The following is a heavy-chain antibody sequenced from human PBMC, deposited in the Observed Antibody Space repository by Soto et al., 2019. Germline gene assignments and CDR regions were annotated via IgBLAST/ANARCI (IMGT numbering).Heavy chain of an antibody. J-gene: IGHJ6*02. V-gene: IGHV1-69*05. CDR1: GGTFSSYA. CDR3: ATQGLPRSCFYGMDV. D-gene: IGHD5-18*01. CDR2: IIPIFGTA. Sequence: QVQLVQSGAEVKKPGSSVKGSCKASGGTFSSYAISWVRQAPGQGLEWMGGIIPIFGTANYAQKLQGRVTXTXGXSXXTAYMELRSLRSEATAVYYCATQGLPRSCFYGMDVWGQGTTGTVSS.